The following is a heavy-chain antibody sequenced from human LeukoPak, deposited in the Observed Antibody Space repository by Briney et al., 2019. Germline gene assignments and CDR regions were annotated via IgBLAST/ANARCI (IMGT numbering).Heavy chain of an antibody. CDR1: GYTFTTYA. D-gene: IGHD3-16*01. V-gene: IGHV1-3*01. J-gene: IGHJ4*02. CDR3: ARPMINFGETLVF. Sequence: ASVNVSCKASGYTFTTYAIHWVRQAPGQRLEWMAWINAGNGDTKYSQKFQGRVTISRDTSASTAYMELSSLRSEDTAVYYCARPMINFGETLVFWGQGTLVTVSS. CDR2: INAGNGDT.